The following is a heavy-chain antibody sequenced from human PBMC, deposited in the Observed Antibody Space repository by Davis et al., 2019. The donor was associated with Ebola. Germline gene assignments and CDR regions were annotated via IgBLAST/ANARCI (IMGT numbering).Heavy chain of an antibody. J-gene: IGHJ6*03. CDR2: ISYDGSNK. V-gene: IGHV3-30*14. CDR3: VKFDYYYMDV. Sequence: GESLKISCAASGFRFSSYAMHWVRQAPGKGLEWVAFISYDGSNKYYADSVKGRFTISRDNSKNTLYLQISSLRAEDTAVYYCVKFDYYYMDVWGKGTTVTVSS. CDR1: GFRFSSYA.